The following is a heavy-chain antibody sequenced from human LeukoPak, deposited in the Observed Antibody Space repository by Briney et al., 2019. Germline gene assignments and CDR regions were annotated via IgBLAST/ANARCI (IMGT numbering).Heavy chain of an antibody. Sequence: GGSLRLSCAASGFTFSTYSMNWVRQAPGKGLEWVASITSPVGHIYYADSLKGRITISRDNAKSSLYLQMNSLRAEDTAVYYCATDGQSSGWYGFDYWGEETLVTVSS. V-gene: IGHV3-21*01. CDR1: GFTFSTYS. J-gene: IGHJ4*02. CDR2: ITSPVGHI. CDR3: ATDGQSSGWYGFDY. D-gene: IGHD6-19*01.